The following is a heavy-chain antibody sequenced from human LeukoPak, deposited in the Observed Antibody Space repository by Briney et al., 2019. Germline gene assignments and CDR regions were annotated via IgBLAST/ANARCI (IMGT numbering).Heavy chain of an antibody. Sequence: PGGSLRLSCAASGFTFSSYAMNWVRQAPGAGLEWVASISGAGTFIYYADSLKGRFTISRDNAKNTLFLQMNGLRAEDTAVYYCARVSLSSGCLSNWGQGTLVTVSS. V-gene: IGHV3-21*01. CDR1: GFTFSSYA. CDR3: ARVSLSSGCLSN. J-gene: IGHJ4*02. D-gene: IGHD6-19*01. CDR2: ISGAGTFI.